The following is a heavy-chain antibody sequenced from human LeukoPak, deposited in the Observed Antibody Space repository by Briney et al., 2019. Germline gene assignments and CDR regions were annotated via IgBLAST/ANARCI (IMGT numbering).Heavy chain of an antibody. CDR3: ARDGLYQRGYSYGYDY. D-gene: IGHD5-18*01. CDR2: IYYSGRT. Sequence: PSETLSLTCTVSGGSISSSSYYWGWIRQPPGKGLEWIGGIYYSGRTYYNPSLKSRVTISVDTSKNQFSLKLSSVTAADTAVYYCARDGLYQRGYSYGYDYWGQGTLVTVSS. V-gene: IGHV4-39*07. J-gene: IGHJ4*02. CDR1: GGSISSSSYY.